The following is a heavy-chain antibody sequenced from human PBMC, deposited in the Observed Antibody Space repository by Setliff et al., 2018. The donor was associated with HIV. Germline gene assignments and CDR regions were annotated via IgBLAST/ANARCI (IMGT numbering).Heavy chain of an antibody. V-gene: IGHV3-21*06. Sequence: PGESLRLSCVASGFVFRNYNMNWVRQAPGKGLEWVSSVSSDGRYIYCADSVRGRFTISRDDAKSSLYLQMYSLRAEDTAIYYCARDRASSAYYSHFDYWGQGNMVTVSS. J-gene: IGHJ4*02. D-gene: IGHD3-22*01. CDR2: VSSDGRYI. CDR3: ARDRASSAYYSHFDY. CDR1: GFVFRNYN.